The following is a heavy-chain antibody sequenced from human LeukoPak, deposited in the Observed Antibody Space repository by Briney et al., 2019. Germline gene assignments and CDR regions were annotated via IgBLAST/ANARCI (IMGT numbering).Heavy chain of an antibody. CDR2: ISYDGSNK. Sequence: GGSLRLSCAASGFTFSSYGMHWVRQAPGKGLEWVAVISYDGSNKYYADSVKGRFTISRDNSKNTLYLQMNSLRAEDTAVYYCAKDHGYCSSTSCYYYGMDVWGKGTTVTVSS. D-gene: IGHD2-2*01. CDR3: AKDHGYCSSTSCYYYGMDV. CDR1: GFTFSSYG. V-gene: IGHV3-30*18. J-gene: IGHJ6*04.